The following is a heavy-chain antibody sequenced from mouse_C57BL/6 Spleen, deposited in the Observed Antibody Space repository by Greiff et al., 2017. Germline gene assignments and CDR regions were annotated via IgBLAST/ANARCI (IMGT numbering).Heavy chain of an antibody. CDR1: GFTFSDYG. CDR3: ARGTTVVAPGFAY. J-gene: IGHJ3*01. D-gene: IGHD1-1*01. V-gene: IGHV5-17*01. CDR2: ISSGSSTI. Sequence: VQLQQSGGGLVKPGGSLTLSCAASGFTFSDYGMHWVRQAPEKGLEWVAYISSGSSTIYYADTVKGRFTISRDNAKNTLFLQMTSLRSEDTAMYYCARGTTVVAPGFAYWGQGTLVTVSA.